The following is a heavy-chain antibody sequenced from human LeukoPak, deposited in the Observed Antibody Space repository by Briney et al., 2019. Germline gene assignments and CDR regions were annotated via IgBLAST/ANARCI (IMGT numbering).Heavy chain of an antibody. Sequence: SGPTLVNPTQTLTLTCTFSGFSLSTSGMCVSWIRQPPGKALEWLARIDWDDDKYYSTSLKTRLTISKDTSKNRVVLTMTNMDPVDTATYYCARTYDSSGYYYFVYFDYWGQGTLVTVSS. CDR2: IDWDDDK. V-gene: IGHV2-70*11. D-gene: IGHD3-22*01. CDR1: GFSLSTSGMC. J-gene: IGHJ4*02. CDR3: ARTYDSSGYYYFVYFDY.